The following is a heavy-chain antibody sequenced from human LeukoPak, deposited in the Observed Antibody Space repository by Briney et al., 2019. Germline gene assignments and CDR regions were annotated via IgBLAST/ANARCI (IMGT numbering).Heavy chain of an antibody. CDR1: GFTFSSYS. Sequence: GGSLRLSCAASGFTFSSYSMNWVRQAPGKGLEWVSYISSSSSTIYYADSVKGRFTISRDNAKNSLYLQMNSLRAEDTAVYYFRASGSSGYYSEYYFDYWGQGTLVTVSS. CDR2: ISSSSSTI. V-gene: IGHV3-48*01. D-gene: IGHD3-22*01. CDR3: RASGSSGYYSEYYFDY. J-gene: IGHJ4*02.